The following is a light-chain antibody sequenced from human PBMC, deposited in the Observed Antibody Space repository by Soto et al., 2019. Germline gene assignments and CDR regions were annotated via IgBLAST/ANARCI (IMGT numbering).Light chain of an antibody. CDR1: QNVNKW. CDR3: QQYHSYRT. Sequence: DIPMTQYPSTLSASVGARVTITCRASQNVNKWLAWFKQKPGKVPKLLIFDASTLQTGVPSRFRGSGSGTEFTLTISTLKPEEFATDDCQQYHSYRTFGPGTKVDI. CDR2: DAS. J-gene: IGKJ1*01. V-gene: IGKV1-5*01.